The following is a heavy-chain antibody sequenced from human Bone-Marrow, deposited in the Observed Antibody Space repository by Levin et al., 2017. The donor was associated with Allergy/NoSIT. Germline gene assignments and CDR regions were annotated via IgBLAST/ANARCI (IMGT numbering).Heavy chain of an antibody. V-gene: IGHV4-39*01. CDR3: ARQEALWFGESIGVDY. J-gene: IGHJ4*02. Sequence: SQTLSLTCTVSGGSISSSSYYWGWIRQPPGKGLEWIGSIYYSGSTYYNPSLKSRVTISVDTSKNQFSLKLSSVTAADTAVYYCARQEALWFGESIGVDYWGQGTLVTVSS. D-gene: IGHD3-10*01. CDR2: IYYSGST. CDR1: GGSISSSSYY.